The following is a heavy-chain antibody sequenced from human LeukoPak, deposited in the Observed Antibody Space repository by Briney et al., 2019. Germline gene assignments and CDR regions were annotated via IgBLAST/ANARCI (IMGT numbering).Heavy chain of an antibody. CDR2: IYYSGST. CDR1: GGAVSSYC. Sequence: SETLSLTCTVSGGAVSSYCWSWIRQPPGKGLEWIGYIYYSGSTNYNPSLKSRVTISVDTSKNQFSLKLSSVTAADTAVYYCARRRQPYYYDSSGYYRPIDAFDIWGQGTMVTVSS. J-gene: IGHJ3*02. CDR3: ARRRQPYYYDSSGYYRPIDAFDI. V-gene: IGHV4-59*08. D-gene: IGHD3-22*01.